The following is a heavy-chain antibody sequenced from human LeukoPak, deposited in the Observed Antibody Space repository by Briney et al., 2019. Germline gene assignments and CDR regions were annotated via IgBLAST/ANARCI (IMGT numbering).Heavy chain of an antibody. V-gene: IGHV1-24*01. D-gene: IGHD3-22*01. Sequence: EASVKVSCTVSGYTLTELSMHWVRQAPGKGLEWMGGFDPEDGETIYAQKFQGRVTMTEDTSTDTAYMELSSLRSEDTAVYYCATTTMIVVVTPYYFDYWGQGTLVTVSS. J-gene: IGHJ4*02. CDR2: FDPEDGET. CDR3: ATTTMIVVVTPYYFDY. CDR1: GYTLTELS.